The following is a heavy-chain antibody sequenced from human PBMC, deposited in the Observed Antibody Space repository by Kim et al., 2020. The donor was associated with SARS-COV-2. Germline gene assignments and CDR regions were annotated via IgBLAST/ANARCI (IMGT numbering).Heavy chain of an antibody. J-gene: IGHJ4*02. V-gene: IGHV4-59*01. CDR3: ARSWELQPSWSY. Sequence: SETLSLTCTVSGGSISPYYWSWIRQPPGKGLEWIGYIFYSGNTNYNPSLKSRVTISVDTSKNQFSLKLTSVTAADTAVYYCARSWELQPSWSYWGQGTLVTVSS. CDR1: GGSISPYY. D-gene: IGHD1-26*01. CDR2: IFYSGNT.